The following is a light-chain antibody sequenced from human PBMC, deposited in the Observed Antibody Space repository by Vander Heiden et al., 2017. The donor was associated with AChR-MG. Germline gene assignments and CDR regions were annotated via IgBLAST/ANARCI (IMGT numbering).Light chain of an antibody. V-gene: IGLV2-11*01. Sequence: QSALTQPRSVSGSPGQSVAVSCTGTSSDVGGYNYVSWYQLHPGKAPKLMIYDVSQRPSGVPDRFSGSKSGNTASLTISGLQAEDEADYYCCSYAGSPWVFGGGTKLTVL. CDR3: CSYAGSPWV. J-gene: IGLJ3*02. CDR1: SSDVGGYNY. CDR2: DVS.